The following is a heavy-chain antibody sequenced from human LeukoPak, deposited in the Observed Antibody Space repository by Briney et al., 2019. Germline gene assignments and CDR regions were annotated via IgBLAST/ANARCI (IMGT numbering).Heavy chain of an antibody. V-gene: IGHV1-69*13. D-gene: IGHD3-22*01. CDR1: GGTFSSYA. CDR3: ARDLGFGDSSGYYYGGDWFDP. J-gene: IGHJ5*02. Sequence: SVKVSCKASGGTFSSYAISWVRQAPGQGLEWMGGIIPIFGTANYAQKFQGRVTITADESTSTAYMELSSLRSEDTAVYYCARDLGFGDSSGYYYGGDWFDPWGQGTLVTVSS. CDR2: IIPIFGTA.